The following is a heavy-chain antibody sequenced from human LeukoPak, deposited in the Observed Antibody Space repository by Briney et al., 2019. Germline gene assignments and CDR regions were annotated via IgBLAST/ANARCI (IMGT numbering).Heavy chain of an antibody. CDR2: VSSDGSTK. CDR1: GFTFSSYG. Sequence: GGSLRLSCVASGFTFSSYGIHWVRRAPGKGLEWVAVVSSDGSTKYNADSVKGRFTISRDTSKNTVYLQMNSLGAEDTAFYYCARGYSSSWLGYFDYWGQGTLVTVSS. V-gene: IGHV3-30*03. J-gene: IGHJ4*02. CDR3: ARGYSSSWLGYFDY. D-gene: IGHD6-13*01.